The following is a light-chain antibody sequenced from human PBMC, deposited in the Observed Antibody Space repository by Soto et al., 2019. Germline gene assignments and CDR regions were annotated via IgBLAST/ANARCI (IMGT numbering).Light chain of an antibody. CDR3: QQYNSYAPT. J-gene: IGKJ1*01. CDR2: DAS. CDR1: QSISSW. Sequence: DIQMTQSPSTLSASVGDRVTITCRASQSISSWLAWYQQKPGKAPKLLIYDASTLESGFPSRFSGSGSGTEFTLTISSLQPDDFATYYCQQYNSYAPTFGQGTKVDI. V-gene: IGKV1-5*01.